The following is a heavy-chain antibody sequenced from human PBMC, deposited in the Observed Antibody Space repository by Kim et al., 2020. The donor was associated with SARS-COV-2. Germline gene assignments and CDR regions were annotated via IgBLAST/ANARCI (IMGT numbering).Heavy chain of an antibody. CDR2: INPNSGGT. J-gene: IGHJ6*02. Sequence: ASVKVSCKASGYTFTGYYMHWVRQAPGQGLEWMGRINPNSGGTNYAQKFQGRVTMTRDTSISTAYMELSRLRSDDTAVYYCANLWFGAAEDYYYGMDVWGQGTTVTVSS. CDR3: ANLWFGAAEDYYYGMDV. V-gene: IGHV1-2*06. CDR1: GYTFTGYY. D-gene: IGHD3-10*01.